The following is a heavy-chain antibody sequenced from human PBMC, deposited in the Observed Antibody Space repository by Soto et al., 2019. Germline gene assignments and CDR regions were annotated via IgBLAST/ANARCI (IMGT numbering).Heavy chain of an antibody. V-gene: IGHV4-39*01. CDR3: ARGASGYPNWFDP. Sequence: QLQLQESGPGLVKPSETLSLTCTVSGGSISSSSYYWGWIRQPPGKGREGIGSIYYSGSTYYNPSLKSRVNISVDTSKNQFSLKLSSVTAADTAVYYCARGASGYPNWFDPWGQGTLVTVSS. J-gene: IGHJ5*02. CDR2: IYYSGST. CDR1: GGSISSSSYY. D-gene: IGHD3-3*01.